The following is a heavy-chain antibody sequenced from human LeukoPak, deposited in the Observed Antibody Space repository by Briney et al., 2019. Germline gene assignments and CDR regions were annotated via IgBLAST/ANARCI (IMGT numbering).Heavy chain of an antibody. Sequence: PSETLSLTCAVHGASFAGYSWSWIRQSPGKGLEWIGEVNRVGYTIYNPSLKSRVNISIDTSTTQFSLRLSSVTVADTAVYFCARERVVSVYNLFDPWGQGTLVTVSS. D-gene: IGHD6-25*01. CDR3: ARERVVSVYNLFDP. V-gene: IGHV4-34*01. CDR1: GASFAGYS. CDR2: VNRVGYT. J-gene: IGHJ5*02.